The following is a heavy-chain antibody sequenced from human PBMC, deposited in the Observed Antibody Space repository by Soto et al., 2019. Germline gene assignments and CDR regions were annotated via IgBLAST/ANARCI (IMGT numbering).Heavy chain of an antibody. CDR2: IIPIFGTA. J-gene: IGHJ6*02. CDR3: ARVFLAAARSYYYYGMDV. D-gene: IGHD2-15*01. V-gene: IGHV1-69*01. Sequence: QVQLVQSGAEVKKPGSSVKVSCKASGGTFSSYAISWVRQAPGQGLEWMGGIIPIFGTANYAQKFQGRVTITADESTSTAYMELSSLRSEDTAVYYCARVFLAAARSYYYYGMDVWGQGTTVTVSS. CDR1: GGTFSSYA.